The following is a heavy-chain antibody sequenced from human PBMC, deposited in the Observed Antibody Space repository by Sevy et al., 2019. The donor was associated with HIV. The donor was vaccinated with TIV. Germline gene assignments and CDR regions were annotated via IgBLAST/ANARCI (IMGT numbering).Heavy chain of an antibody. D-gene: IGHD1-26*01. Sequence: ASVKVSCKASGYIFTSYGISWVRQAPGQGLEWMGWISAYNGNTNYAQRLQGRVTMTTDTSTSTAYMELRSLRSDDTAVYYCARTVVGATEYFDYWGQGTLSPSPQ. J-gene: IGHJ4*02. CDR1: GYIFTSYG. CDR3: ARTVVGATEYFDY. V-gene: IGHV1-18*01. CDR2: ISAYNGNT.